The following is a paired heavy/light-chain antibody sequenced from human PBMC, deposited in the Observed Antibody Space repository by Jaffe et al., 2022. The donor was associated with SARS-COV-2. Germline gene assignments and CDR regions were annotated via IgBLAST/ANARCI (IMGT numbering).Heavy chain of an antibody. Sequence: EVQLVESGGGLVQPGGSLRLSCATSGFTFSSYAMSWVRQAPGKGLEWVSATGGSGGSTYYADSVKGRFTISRDNSKNTLYLQMNSLRAEDTAVFYCARLETYYYDSSGCLPDYWGQGTLVTVSS. CDR1: GFTFSSYA. V-gene: IGHV3-23*04. CDR2: TGGSGGST. D-gene: IGHD3-22*01. CDR3: ARLETYYYDSSGCLPDY. J-gene: IGHJ4*02.
Light chain of an antibody. CDR3: AAWDDSLSGPV. J-gene: IGLJ3*02. V-gene: IGLV1-47*01. Sequence: QSVLTQPPSASGTPGQRVTISCSGSSSNIGSYYVYWYQHLPGTAPKLLIYRNNQRPSGVPDRFSGSKSGTSASLAISGLRSEDEADYYCAAWDDSLSGPVFGGGTKLTVL. CDR1: SSNIGSYY. CDR2: RNN.